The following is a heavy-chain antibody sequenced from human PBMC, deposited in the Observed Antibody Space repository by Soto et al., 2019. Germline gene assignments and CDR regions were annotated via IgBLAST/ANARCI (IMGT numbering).Heavy chain of an antibody. CDR2: IYHSGST. Sequence: SETLSLTCGASGGSIGTCDYTRGWIRQPPGKGLEWIGYIYHSGSTYYNPSLKSRVTISVDRSKNQFSLKLSSVTAADTAVYYCARAHGSGWGAFDIWGQGTMVP. J-gene: IGHJ3*02. CDR3: ARAHGSGWGAFDI. V-gene: IGHV4-30-2*01. D-gene: IGHD3-10*01. CDR1: GGSIGTCDYT.